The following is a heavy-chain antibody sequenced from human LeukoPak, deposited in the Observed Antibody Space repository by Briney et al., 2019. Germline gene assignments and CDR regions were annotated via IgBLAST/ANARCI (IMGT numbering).Heavy chain of an antibody. V-gene: IGHV4-4*07. CDR3: ARETYSSSSFYIYWYFDL. CDR2: IYTSGST. Sequence: SETLSLTCTVSGGSISSYYWSWIRQPAGKGLEWIGRIYTSGSTNYNPSLKSRVTMSVDTSENQFSLKLSSVTAADTAVYYCARETYSSSSFYIYWYFDLWGRGTLVTVSS. J-gene: IGHJ2*01. CDR1: GGSISSYY. D-gene: IGHD6-6*01.